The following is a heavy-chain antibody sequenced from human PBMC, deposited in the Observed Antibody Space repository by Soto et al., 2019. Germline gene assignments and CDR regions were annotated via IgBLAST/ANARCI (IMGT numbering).Heavy chain of an antibody. CDR1: GFTFSSYG. J-gene: IGHJ4*02. CDR3: ARELLEYFDY. CDR2: IWYDGSNK. Sequence: QVQLVESGGGVVQPGRSLRLSCAASGFTFSSYGMHWVRQAPGKGLEWVAVIWYDGSNKYYADSVKGRFTISRDNSKNQLYLQMKRLRAEEKGVYYWARELLEYFDYWGQGTLVTVSS. D-gene: IGHD1-1*01. V-gene: IGHV3-33*01.